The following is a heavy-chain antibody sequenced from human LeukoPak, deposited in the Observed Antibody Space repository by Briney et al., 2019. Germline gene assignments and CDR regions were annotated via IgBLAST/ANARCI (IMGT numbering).Heavy chain of an antibody. D-gene: IGHD3-9*01. V-gene: IGHV3-73*01. CDR1: GFTFSGSA. CDR2: IRSTANGYAT. Sequence: GGSLRLSCAASGFTFSGSALHWVRQASGKGLEWVGRIRSTANGYATAYAASVKGRFTISRDDSKNTAYLQMDSLRTEDTAVYYCASSPCSFQTYDILTGYRSYYYYNMDVWGKGTTVTISS. J-gene: IGHJ6*03. CDR3: ASSPCSFQTYDILTGYRSYYYYNMDV.